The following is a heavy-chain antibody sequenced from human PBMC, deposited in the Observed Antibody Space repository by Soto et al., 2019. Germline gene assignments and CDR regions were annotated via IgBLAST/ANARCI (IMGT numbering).Heavy chain of an antibody. Sequence: SETLSLTCTVSGGSISSSSYYWGWIRQPPGKGLEWIGSIYYSGSTYYNPSLKSRVTISVDTSKNQFSLKLSSVTAADTAVYYCARHIAVAGTYYFDYWGQGTLVTVSS. CDR3: ARHIAVAGTYYFDY. D-gene: IGHD6-19*01. V-gene: IGHV4-39*01. J-gene: IGHJ4*02. CDR2: IYYSGST. CDR1: GGSISSSSYY.